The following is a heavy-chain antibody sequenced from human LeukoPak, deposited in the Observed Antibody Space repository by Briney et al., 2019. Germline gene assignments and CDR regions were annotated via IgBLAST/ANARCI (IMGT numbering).Heavy chain of an antibody. CDR1: GFTFSSYD. V-gene: IGHV3-30*18. Sequence: PGGSLRLSCAASGFTFSSYDMHWVRQAPGKGLEWVAVISYDGSNKYYADSVKGRFTISRDNSKNTLYLQMNSLRAEDTAVYYCAKDQRSGYSYGYLGYWGQGTLVTVSS. D-gene: IGHD5-18*01. J-gene: IGHJ4*02. CDR2: ISYDGSNK. CDR3: AKDQRSGYSYGYLGY.